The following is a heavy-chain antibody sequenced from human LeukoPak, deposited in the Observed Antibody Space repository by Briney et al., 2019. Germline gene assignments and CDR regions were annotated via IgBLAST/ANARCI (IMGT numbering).Heavy chain of an antibody. CDR1: GYTFTSYY. J-gene: IGHJ4*02. D-gene: IGHD2-2*01. CDR2: INPSSGRT. CDR3: ARQGIVVVPAAISYYFDY. Sequence: ASVKVSCKASGYTFTSYYMHWVRQAPGQGLEWMGWINPSSGRTNYAQNFQDRVAMTRDTSISTAYMELRSLRSDDTAVYYCARQGIVVVPAAISYYFDYWGQGTLVTVSS. V-gene: IGHV1-2*02.